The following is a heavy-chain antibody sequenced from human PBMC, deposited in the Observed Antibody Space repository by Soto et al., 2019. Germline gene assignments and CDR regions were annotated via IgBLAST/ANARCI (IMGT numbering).Heavy chain of an antibody. CDR2: IYYDGNT. CDR1: GRSISDSYYY. J-gene: IGHJ2*01. D-gene: IGHD1-1*01. Sequence: QLQLQEPVPGLVKPSETLSLNCTVSGRSISDSYYYWGWIRQPPGKGLEWIGNIYYDGNTYYNPPXXXRXTISRDTSKNRFSLKVTSVTAADTAVYYCASCVGRNNWCFELWGPGTLVTVSS. V-gene: IGHV4-39*01. CDR3: ASCVGRNNWCFEL.